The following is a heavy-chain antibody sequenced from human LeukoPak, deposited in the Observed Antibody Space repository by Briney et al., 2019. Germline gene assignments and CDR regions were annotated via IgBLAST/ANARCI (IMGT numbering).Heavy chain of an antibody. D-gene: IGHD6-13*01. Sequence: ASVKVSCKASGYTFTGYYMHWVRQAPGQGLEWMGWINPNSGGTNYAQKFQGRVTMTRDTSISTAYMELSRLRSDDTAVYYCARPKRYSSSWYYGFDYWGQGTLVTVSS. J-gene: IGHJ4*02. CDR3: ARPKRYSSSWYYGFDY. CDR1: GYTFTGYY. V-gene: IGHV1-2*02. CDR2: INPNSGGT.